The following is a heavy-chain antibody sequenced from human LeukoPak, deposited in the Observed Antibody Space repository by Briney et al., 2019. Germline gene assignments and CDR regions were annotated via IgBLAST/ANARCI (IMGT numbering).Heavy chain of an antibody. CDR2: IWYDGSNK. CDR3: ARDREWERVDY. V-gene: IGHV3-33*01. D-gene: IGHD1-26*01. Sequence: PGRSLRLSCAASGFTFSSYGMHWVRQAPGKGLEWVAVIWYDGSNKYYADSVEGRFTISRDNSKNTLYLQMNSLRAEDTAVYYCARDREWERVDYWGQGTLVTVSS. J-gene: IGHJ4*02. CDR1: GFTFSSYG.